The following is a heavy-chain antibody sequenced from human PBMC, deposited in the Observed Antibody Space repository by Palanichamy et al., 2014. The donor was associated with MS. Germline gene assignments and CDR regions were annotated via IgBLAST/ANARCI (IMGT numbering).Heavy chain of an antibody. D-gene: IGHD3-3*01. J-gene: IGHJ3*02. Sequence: EVLLVQSGGGLVQPGGSLRLSCAASGFTFTSYWMTWIRQAPGRGLEWVANINQDESQKYYLDSVKGRFTLSRDNAKNTVSPQMNNLRVEDSAIYYCVRFGGTSGTAFEIWGQGTMVTVS. CDR2: INQDESQK. CDR1: GFTFTSYW. V-gene: IGHV3-7*03. CDR3: VRFGGTSGTAFEI.